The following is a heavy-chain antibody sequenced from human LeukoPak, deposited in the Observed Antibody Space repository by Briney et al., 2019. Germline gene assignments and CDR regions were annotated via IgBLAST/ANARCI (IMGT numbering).Heavy chain of an antibody. CDR2: ISAYNGNT. CDR3: ARAADTAMVTTAHFDY. Sequence: VASVKVSCKASGYTFTSYGISWVRQAPGQGLEWMGWISAYNGNTNYAQKLQGRVTMTTDTSTSTAYMELRSLRSDDTAVYYCARAADTAMVTTAHFDYWGQGTLVTVSS. CDR1: GYTFTSYG. D-gene: IGHD5-18*01. V-gene: IGHV1-18*01. J-gene: IGHJ4*02.